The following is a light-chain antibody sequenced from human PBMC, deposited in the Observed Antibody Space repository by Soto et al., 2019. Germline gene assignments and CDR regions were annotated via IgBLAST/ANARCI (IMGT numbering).Light chain of an antibody. Sequence: QSLLTQPPSASGTPGQRVTISCSGSSSTIGSNYVYWYQQLPGTAPKLLLSSNNQRPSGVPDRLSGSKSGTSASLAISGLRSEDEADYYCAAWDDSLSGPVFGGGTKLTVL. J-gene: IGLJ3*02. CDR2: SNN. CDR3: AAWDDSLSGPV. V-gene: IGLV1-47*02. CDR1: SSTIGSNY.